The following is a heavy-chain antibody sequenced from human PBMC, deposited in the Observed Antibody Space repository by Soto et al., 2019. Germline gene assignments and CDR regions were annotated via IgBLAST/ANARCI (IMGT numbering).Heavy chain of an antibody. CDR3: AREVEGLDS. CDR1: GFTFSSYS. V-gene: IGHV3-48*01. D-gene: IGHD2-2*01. J-gene: IGHJ4*02. CDR2: ISSSSSTI. Sequence: PGGSLRLSCAASGFTFSSYSMNWVRQAPGKGLEWVSYISSSSSTIYYADSVKGRFTISRDNAKNTLYLQMNSLRAEDTAVYYCAREVEGLDSWGQGTLVTVSS.